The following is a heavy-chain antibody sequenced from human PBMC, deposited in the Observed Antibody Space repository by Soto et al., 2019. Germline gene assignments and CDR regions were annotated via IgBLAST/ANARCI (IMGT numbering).Heavy chain of an antibody. J-gene: IGHJ4*02. Sequence: QVQLLQSGAEVKKPGSSVKVSCKASGGTFSSYAISWVRQAPGQGLEWMGGIIPIFGTANYARKFQGRVTITADESTSTAYIELSSLRSEDTAVYYCARVLRYSSSWSPRFDYWGQGTLVTVSS. D-gene: IGHD6-13*01. CDR3: ARVLRYSSSWSPRFDY. V-gene: IGHV1-69*12. CDR1: GGTFSSYA. CDR2: IIPIFGTA.